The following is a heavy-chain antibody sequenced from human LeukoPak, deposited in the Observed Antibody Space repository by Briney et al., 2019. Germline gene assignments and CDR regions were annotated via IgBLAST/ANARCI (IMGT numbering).Heavy chain of an antibody. D-gene: IGHD2-15*01. CDR2: ISGSGGST. Sequence: SGGSLRLSCAASGFTFSSYAMSWVRQAPGKGLEWVSAISGSGGSTYYADSVKGRFTISRDNSKNTLYLQMNSLRAEDTAVYYCAVYCSGGSCYSYSQDNWFDPWGQGTLVTVSS. CDR1: GFTFSSYA. CDR3: AVYCSGGSCYSYSQDNWFDP. V-gene: IGHV3-23*01. J-gene: IGHJ5*02.